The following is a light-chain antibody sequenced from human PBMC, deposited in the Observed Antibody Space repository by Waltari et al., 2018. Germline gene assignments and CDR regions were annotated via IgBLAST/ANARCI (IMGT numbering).Light chain of an antibody. J-gene: IGKJ1*01. CDR2: MVS. CDR1: QSLLHSNGYTF. CDR3: MQARQTPWT. Sequence: DIVMTQSPLFLPVTPGEPASISCRSSQSLLHSNGYTFLDWHLQKPGQSPQLLIYMVSNRASGVPDRFSGSGSGTDFTLKISRVEAEDVGIYYCMQARQTPWTFGQGTRVEIK. V-gene: IGKV2-28*01.